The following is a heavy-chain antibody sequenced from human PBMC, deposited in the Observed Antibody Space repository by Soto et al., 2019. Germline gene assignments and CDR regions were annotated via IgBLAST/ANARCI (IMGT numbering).Heavy chain of an antibody. CDR3: ARVRGINGFDP. CDR2: IYYSGST. V-gene: IGHV4-31*03. Sequence: QVQLQESGPGLVKPSQTLSLTCTVSGGSISSGGYYWSWIRQHPGKGLEWIGYIYYSGSTDYNPSLKTRVTISVDTSKNQFSLQLSSVTAPDTAVYYCARVRGINGFDPWGQGTLVTVSS. J-gene: IGHJ5*02. CDR1: GGSISSGGYY.